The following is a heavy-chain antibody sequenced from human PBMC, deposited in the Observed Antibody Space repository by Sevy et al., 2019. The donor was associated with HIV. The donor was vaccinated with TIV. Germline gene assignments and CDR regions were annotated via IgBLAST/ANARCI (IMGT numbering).Heavy chain of an antibody. J-gene: IGHJ4*02. V-gene: IGHV3-48*02. CDR3: ARALGGYYYDSSGYYYFDY. D-gene: IGHD3-22*01. Sequence: GGSLRLSCAASGFTFSSYSMNWVRQAPGKGLEWVSYISSSSSTIYYADSVKGRFTISRDNAKNSLYLQMNSLRDEDTAVYYCARALGGYYYDSSGYYYFDYWGQGTLVTVSS. CDR1: GFTFSSYS. CDR2: ISSSSSTI.